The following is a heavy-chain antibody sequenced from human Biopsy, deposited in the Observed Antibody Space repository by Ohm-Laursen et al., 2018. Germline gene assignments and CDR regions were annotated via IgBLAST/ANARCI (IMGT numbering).Heavy chain of an antibody. Sequence: GASMKVSCKTPEGTFSNYGVNWVRQAPGQGLEWLGGNIPILGTGNYAHQFQDRVTVVADTSTSTATMELRSLRSDDTAVYYCATKLTGYFHRWGQGTLVIVSS. CDR3: ATKLTGYFHR. CDR1: EGTFSNYG. D-gene: IGHD3-9*01. CDR2: NIPILGTG. J-gene: IGHJ1*01. V-gene: IGHV1-69*06.